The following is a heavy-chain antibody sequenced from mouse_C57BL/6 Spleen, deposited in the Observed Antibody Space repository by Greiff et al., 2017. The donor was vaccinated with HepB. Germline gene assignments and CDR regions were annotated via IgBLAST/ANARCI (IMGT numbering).Heavy chain of an antibody. J-gene: IGHJ4*01. CDR3: ARRGGYYYGSSPY. Sequence: QVQLQQPGAELVKPGASVKMSCKASGYTFTSYWITWVKQRPGQGLEWIGDIYPGSGSTNYNEKFKSKATLTVDTSSSTAYMQLSSLTSEDSAVYYCARRGGYYYGSSPYWGQGTSVTVSS. CDR1: GYTFTSYW. CDR2: IYPGSGST. D-gene: IGHD1-1*01. V-gene: IGHV1-55*01.